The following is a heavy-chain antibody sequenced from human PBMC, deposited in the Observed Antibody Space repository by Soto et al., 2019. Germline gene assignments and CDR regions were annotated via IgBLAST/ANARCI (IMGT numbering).Heavy chain of an antibody. CDR2: IIPIFGTA. CDR1: GGTFSSYA. Sequence: SVKVSCKASGGTFSSYAISCVRQAPGQVLEWMGGIIPIFGTANYTQKFQGRVTITADESTSTAYMELSSLRSEDTAVYYCASDSSGYYKTRYYYGMDVWGQGTTVTVSS. CDR3: ASDSSGYYKTRYYYGMDV. D-gene: IGHD3-22*01. J-gene: IGHJ6*02. V-gene: IGHV1-69*13.